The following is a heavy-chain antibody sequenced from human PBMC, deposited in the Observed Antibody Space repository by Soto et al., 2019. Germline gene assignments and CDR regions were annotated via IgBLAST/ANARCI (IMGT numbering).Heavy chain of an antibody. D-gene: IGHD3-10*01. J-gene: IGHJ4*02. V-gene: IGHV4-30-2*01. CDR3: ARAGHYGSGSYYNGLNFDY. CDR1: GGSISSGGYS. CDR2: IYHSGST. Sequence: SETRSRTWAVSGGSISSGGYSWMWIRQPPGKVLEWIGYIYHSGSTYYNPSLKSRVTISVDRSKNQFSLKLSSVTAADTAVYYCARAGHYGSGSYYNGLNFDYWGQGTLVTVSS.